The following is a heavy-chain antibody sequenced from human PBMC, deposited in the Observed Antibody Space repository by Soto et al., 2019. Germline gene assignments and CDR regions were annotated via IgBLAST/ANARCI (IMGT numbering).Heavy chain of an antibody. CDR3: ARVSVTTVCVDY. CDR2: IYYSGST. V-gene: IGHV4-59*01. Sequence: SETLSLTCTVSGGSISSYYWSWIRQPPGKGLEWIGYIYYSGSTNYNPSLKSRVTISVDTSKNQFSLKLSSVTAADTAVYYCARVSVTTVCVDYWGQGTLVTVSS. D-gene: IGHD4-17*01. CDR1: GGSISSYY. J-gene: IGHJ4*02.